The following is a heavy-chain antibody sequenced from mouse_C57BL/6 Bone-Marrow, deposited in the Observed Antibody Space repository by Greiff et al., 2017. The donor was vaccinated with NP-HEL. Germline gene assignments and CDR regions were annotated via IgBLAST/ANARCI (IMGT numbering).Heavy chain of an antibody. V-gene: IGHV5-16*01. CDR1: GFTFCDYY. J-gene: IGHJ3*01. Sequence: EVMLVESEGGLVQPGSSMKLSCTASGFTFCDYYMAWVRQVPEKGLEWVANINYDGSSTYYLDSLKSRFIISRDNAKNILYLQMSSLKSEDTATYYCARDLWFAYWGQGTLVTVSA. CDR3: ARDLWFAY. CDR2: INYDGSST.